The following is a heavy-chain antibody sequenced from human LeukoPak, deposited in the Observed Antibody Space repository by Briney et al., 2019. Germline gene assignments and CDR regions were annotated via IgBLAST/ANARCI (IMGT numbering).Heavy chain of an antibody. D-gene: IGHD4-17*01. J-gene: IGHJ3*01. V-gene: IGHV3-53*01. Sequence: ETLSLTCTVSGGSISSHYWSWVRQAPGKGLEWVSVIYSGGSTYYADSVKGRFTISRDTSKNSLYLQMNNLRGEDTAVYYCAIDYGDYGSVPFDLWGQGTMVTVSS. CDR1: GGSISSHY. CDR3: AIDYGDYGSVPFDL. CDR2: IYSGGST.